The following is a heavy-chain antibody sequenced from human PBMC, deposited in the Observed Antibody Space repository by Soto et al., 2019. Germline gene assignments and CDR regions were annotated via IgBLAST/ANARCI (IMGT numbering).Heavy chain of an antibody. V-gene: IGHV4-39*01. CDR2: IYYSGST. Sequence: SETLSLTCTVSGGSISSSSYYWGWIRQPPGKGLEWIGSIYYSGSTYYNPSLKSRVTISVDTSKNQFSLKLSSVTAADTAVYYCARGLGGGFDYWGQGTLVTVSS. CDR3: ARGLGGGFDY. CDR1: GGSISSSSYY. D-gene: IGHD2-15*01. J-gene: IGHJ4*02.